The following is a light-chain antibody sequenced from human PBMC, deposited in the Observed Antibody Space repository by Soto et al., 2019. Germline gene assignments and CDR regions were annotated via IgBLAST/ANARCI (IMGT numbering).Light chain of an antibody. Sequence: DIVMTQSPLSLPVTPGEPASISCRSSQSLLHSNGYNYLDWYLQKPGQSPQLLIYLGSNRASGVPERFSGSGSVTDITLKISRVEADDVGVYYCMRALQTPLTFGQGTKVEMK. V-gene: IGKV2-28*01. CDR1: QSLLHSNGYNY. CDR2: LGS. CDR3: MRALQTPLT. J-gene: IGKJ1*01.